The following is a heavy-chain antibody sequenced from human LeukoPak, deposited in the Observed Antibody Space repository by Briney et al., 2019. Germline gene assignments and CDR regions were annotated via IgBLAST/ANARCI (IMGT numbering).Heavy chain of an antibody. Sequence: SETLSLTCTVSGGSISSYYWSWIRQPPGKGLEWIGYIYYSGSTNYNPSLKSRVTISLDTSKNQFSLKLSSVTAADTAVYYCVREGSGSYYQFDYWGQGTLVTVSS. V-gene: IGHV4-59*01. D-gene: IGHD3-10*01. CDR2: IYYSGST. J-gene: IGHJ4*02. CDR1: GGSISSYY. CDR3: VREGSGSYYQFDY.